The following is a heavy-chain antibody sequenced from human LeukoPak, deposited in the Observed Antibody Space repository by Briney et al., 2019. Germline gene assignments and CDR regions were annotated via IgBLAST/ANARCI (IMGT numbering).Heavy chain of an antibody. V-gene: IGHV1-46*01. Sequence: ASVKVSFKASGYTFTSYYMHWVRQAPGQGLEWMGIINPSGGSTSYAQKFQGRVTMTRDTSTSTVYMELSSLRSEDTAVYYCARGGVGFSTTYYFDYWGQGTLVTVSS. D-gene: IGHD1-1*01. CDR3: ARGGVGFSTTYYFDY. CDR1: GYTFTSYY. J-gene: IGHJ4*02. CDR2: INPSGGST.